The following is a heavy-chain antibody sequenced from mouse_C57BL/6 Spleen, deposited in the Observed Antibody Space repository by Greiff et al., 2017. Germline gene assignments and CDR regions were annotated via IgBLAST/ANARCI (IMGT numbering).Heavy chain of an antibody. CDR2: IRTGGGT. CDR3: ARTYSNYDFDY. Sequence: QVQLKESGPGLVAPSQSLSITCTVSGFSLTSYAISWVRQPPGKGLEWLGVIRTGGGTNYNSALKSRLSISKDNSKSQVFLKMNSLQTDDTARYYCARTYSNYDFDYWGQGTTLTVSS. J-gene: IGHJ2*01. V-gene: IGHV2-9-1*01. CDR1: GFSLTSYA. D-gene: IGHD2-5*01.